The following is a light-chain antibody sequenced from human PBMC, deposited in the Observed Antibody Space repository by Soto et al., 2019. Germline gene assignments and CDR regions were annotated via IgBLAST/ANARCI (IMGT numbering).Light chain of an antibody. CDR3: QQTYTAPYT. V-gene: IGKV1-39*01. CDR1: HTISRY. CDR2: AAS. J-gene: IGKJ2*01. Sequence: DTQLTQSPAYLSASVGDRVTITCRASHTISRYLSWYQQQPGKAPNLLVYAASTLPGGVPSRFSGSGAGTDFTLTISGLQPEDFATYYCQQTYTAPYTFGQGTKLEIK.